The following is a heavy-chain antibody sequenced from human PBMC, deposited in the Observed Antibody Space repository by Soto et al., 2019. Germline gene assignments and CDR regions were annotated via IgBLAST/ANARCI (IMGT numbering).Heavy chain of an antibody. CDR1: GYTLTGLS. J-gene: IGHJ2*01. CDR2: FDPEDGET. Sequence: QVQLVQSGAEVKKPGASVKVSCKVSGYTLTGLSMHWVRQAPGKGLEWMGGFDPEDGETIYAQKFQGRVTMTEDTSTDTVYMELSSLRSEDTAVYYCATDVLDSSGYYTRIFDLWGRGTLVTVSS. V-gene: IGHV1-24*01. D-gene: IGHD3-22*01. CDR3: ATDVLDSSGYYTRIFDL.